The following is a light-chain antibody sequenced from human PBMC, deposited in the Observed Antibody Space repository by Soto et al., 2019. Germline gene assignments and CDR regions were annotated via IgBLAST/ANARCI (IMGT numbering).Light chain of an antibody. V-gene: IGLV1-40*01. CDR2: ANT. CDR3: QSYDNSLSGVV. Sequence: QSVLTQPPSVSGAPGQRVTISCTGSSSNIGARYDVHWYQQLPGTAPKLLIYANTIRPSGVPDRFSGSKSGTAASLAITGLQAEDEADYYCQSYDNSLSGVVFGGGTKLTVL. CDR1: SSNIGARYD. J-gene: IGLJ2*01.